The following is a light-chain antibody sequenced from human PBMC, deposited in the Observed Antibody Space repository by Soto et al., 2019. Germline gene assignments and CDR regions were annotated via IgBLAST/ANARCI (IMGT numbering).Light chain of an antibody. CDR2: EVT. J-gene: IGLJ1*01. V-gene: IGLV2-14*01. CDR3: SSYTGSSTLCV. CDR1: SSDVGTYNY. Sequence: QTVLAPPSPGPGSPGQSITISCPGTSSDVGTYNYVSWYQQHPGKAPKVMIYEVTYRPSGVSNRFSGSKSGNTASLTISGLQAEDEAEYYCSSYTGSSTLCVCGTGTKVTVL.